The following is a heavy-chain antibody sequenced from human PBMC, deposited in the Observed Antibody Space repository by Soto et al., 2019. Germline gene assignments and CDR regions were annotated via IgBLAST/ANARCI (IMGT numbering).Heavy chain of an antibody. J-gene: IGHJ3*02. CDR1: GYSFTSYC. CDR2: IYPGDSDT. D-gene: IGHD2-15*01. V-gene: IGHV5-51*01. CDR3: ARIGGCSGGSCYSDDAFDI. Sequence: GESLKMSCNGSGYSFTSYCIGLVRQMPGKGLEWMGIIYPGDSDTRYSPSFQGQVTISADKSISTAYLQWSSLKASDTAMYYCARIGGCSGGSCYSDDAFDIWGQGTMVTVSS.